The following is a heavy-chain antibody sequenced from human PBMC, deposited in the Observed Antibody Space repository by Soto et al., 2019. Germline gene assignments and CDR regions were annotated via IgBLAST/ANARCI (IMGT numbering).Heavy chain of an antibody. Sequence: GESLKISCKGSGYSFTSYWIGWVRQMPGKGLEWMGIIYPGDSDTRYSPSFEGQVTISADKSISTAYLQWSSLKASDTAMYYCARQGSSSSYAFDIWGQGTMVTVSS. D-gene: IGHD6-6*01. CDR1: GYSFTSYW. CDR2: IYPGDSDT. CDR3: ARQGSSSSYAFDI. J-gene: IGHJ3*02. V-gene: IGHV5-51*01.